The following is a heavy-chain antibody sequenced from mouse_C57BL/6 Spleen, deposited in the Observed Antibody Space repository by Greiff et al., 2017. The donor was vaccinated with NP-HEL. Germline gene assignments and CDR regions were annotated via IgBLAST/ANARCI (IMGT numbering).Heavy chain of an antibody. CDR1: GYAFTNYL. D-gene: IGHD1-1*01. J-gene: IGHJ1*03. Sequence: VQLQQSGAELVRPGTSVKVSCKASGYAFTNYLIEWVKQRPGQGLEWIGVINPGSGGTNYNEKFKGKATLTAVKSSSTAYMQRSSLTSEDSAVYFCARWDGSSYWYFDVWGTGSTVTVAS. CDR2: INPGSGGT. V-gene: IGHV1-54*01. CDR3: ARWDGSSYWYFDV.